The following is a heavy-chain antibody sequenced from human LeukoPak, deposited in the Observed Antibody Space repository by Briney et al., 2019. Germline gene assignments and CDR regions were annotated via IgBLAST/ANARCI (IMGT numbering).Heavy chain of an antibody. J-gene: IGHJ4*02. V-gene: IGHV3-23*01. CDR2: ISYAGSSS. Sequence: GGSLGLSCAASGFTFSSYAVTWVRQAPGKGLEWVSTISYAGSSSYYADSVKGRFTISRDNSKNTLYLQMGSLRAEDTAIYYCGKDSRTGGPRAFDSWGQGTLVTVSS. CDR3: GKDSRTGGPRAFDS. CDR1: GFTFSSYA. D-gene: IGHD2-8*02.